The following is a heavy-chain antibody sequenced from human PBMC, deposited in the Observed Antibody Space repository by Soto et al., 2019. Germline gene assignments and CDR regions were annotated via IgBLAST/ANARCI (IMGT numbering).Heavy chain of an antibody. J-gene: IGHJ6*02. V-gene: IGHV3-53*01. CDR1: GLTVSSNY. CDR3: ARGAVACTFDYYYYGMDV. Sequence: EVQLVESGGGLIQPGGSLRLSCAASGLTVSSNYMSWVRQAPGKGLEWVSVIYSGGSTYYADSVKGRFTISRDNSKNTLYLQMNSLRAEDTAVYYFARGAVACTFDYYYYGMDVWGQGTTVTVSS. CDR2: IYSGGST. D-gene: IGHD6-19*01.